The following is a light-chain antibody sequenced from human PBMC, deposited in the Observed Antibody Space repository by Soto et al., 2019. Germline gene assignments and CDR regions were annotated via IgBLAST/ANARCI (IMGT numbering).Light chain of an antibody. CDR2: TNN. J-gene: IGLJ1*01. CDR1: CSNIGSNY. CDR3: AAWDDSLRGYV. Sequence: QSVLTQPPSASGTPGQRVTISCSGSCSNIGSNYVFWYQQLPGTAPKLLIYTNNLRPSGVPDRFSGSKSGTSASLAIGGLRSEDEADYYCAAWDDSLRGYVFGTGTKLTVL. V-gene: IGLV1-47*02.